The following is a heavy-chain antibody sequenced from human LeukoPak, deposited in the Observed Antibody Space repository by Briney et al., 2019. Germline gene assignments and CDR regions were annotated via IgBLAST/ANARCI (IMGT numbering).Heavy chain of an antibody. CDR1: TDSISSSSHH. J-gene: IGHJ4*02. CDR3: VRHDGRGGATMGALDS. V-gene: IGHV4-39*01. CDR2: IYYGRTT. Sequence: PSETLSLTCTVSTDSISSSSHHWGWIRQSPGKGLEWIGSIYYGRTTYYNPSLGSRVAISVVTSKNQFSLQLNSVTAADTAVYYCVRHDGRGGATMGALDSWGQGSLVTVSS. D-gene: IGHD5-12*01.